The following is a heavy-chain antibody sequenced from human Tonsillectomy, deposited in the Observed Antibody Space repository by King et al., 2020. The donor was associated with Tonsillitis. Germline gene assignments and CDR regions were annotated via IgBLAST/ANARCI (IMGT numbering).Heavy chain of an antibody. J-gene: IGHJ3*02. V-gene: IGHV3-21*01. CDR1: GLTLSDYS. D-gene: IGHD6-25*01. Sequence: QLVQSGGGLVKPGGSLRLSCAASGLTLSDYSVNWVRQAPGKGLEWVSSMSSSGRYIHYADSVKGRFTISRDNAENSVNLQMNSLRAEETAVYYCAREGPSGFNAFDIWGQGTMVTVSS. CDR2: MSSSGRYI. CDR3: AREGPSGFNAFDI.